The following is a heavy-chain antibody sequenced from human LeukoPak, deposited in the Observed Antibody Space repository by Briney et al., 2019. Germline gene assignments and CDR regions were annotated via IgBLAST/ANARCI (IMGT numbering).Heavy chain of an antibody. Sequence: PSETLSLTCTVSGGSISDFYWTWIRHPPGKGLEWVGHIYYSGSDTYNPSLKSRLTISIDTSHSHFSLKLTSVTAADTAMYFCARSGTHAFDIWAKGHWSPSLQ. CDR2: IYYSGSD. CDR1: GGSISDFY. CDR3: ARSGTHAFDI. J-gene: IGHJ3*02. V-gene: IGHV4-59*01.